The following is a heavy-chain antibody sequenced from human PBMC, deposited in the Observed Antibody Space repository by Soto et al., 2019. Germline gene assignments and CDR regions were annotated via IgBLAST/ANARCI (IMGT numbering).Heavy chain of an antibody. CDR2: IYSSGST. CDR1: GGSISNYY. V-gene: IGHV4-59*01. CDR3: ARDHPHSYGVYYFDY. D-gene: IGHD5-18*01. Sequence: SETLSLTCTVSGGSISNYYWNWIRQSPGKGLEWIGYIYSSGSTHFNPSLQNRVTISIDTSKNQVSLKVNSVTAADTAVYYCARDHPHSYGVYYFDYWGQGTPVTVSS. J-gene: IGHJ4*02.